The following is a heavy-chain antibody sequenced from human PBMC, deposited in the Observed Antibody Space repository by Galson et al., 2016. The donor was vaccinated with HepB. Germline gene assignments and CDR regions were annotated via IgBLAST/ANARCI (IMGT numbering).Heavy chain of an antibody. Sequence: SLRLSCAASGFTFSGSSMHWVRQASGKGLEWIGRIRTEPKSYVTAYAASVKGRFTISRDDSRNTAYLQMNSLKTEDTAVYDCTRGRYSTEVDYFDPWGQGTLVIVSS. V-gene: IGHV3-73*01. CDR2: IRTEPKSYVT. CDR1: GFTFSGSS. D-gene: IGHD1-26*01. J-gene: IGHJ5*02. CDR3: TRGRYSTEVDYFDP.